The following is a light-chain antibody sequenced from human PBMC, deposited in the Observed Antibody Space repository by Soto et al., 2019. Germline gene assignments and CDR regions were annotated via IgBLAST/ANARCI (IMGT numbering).Light chain of an antibody. CDR3: SSYTTSSTLLYV. Sequence: QSALTQPASVSGSPGQWITISCTGTSSDVGGYNYVSWYQQHPGKAPQLMIYAVSNRPSGVSTRFSGSKSGNTASLTISGLQAEDEADYHGSSYTTSSTLLYVFGTGTKVTVL. CDR1: SSDVGGYNY. CDR2: AVS. V-gene: IGLV2-14*01. J-gene: IGLJ1*01.